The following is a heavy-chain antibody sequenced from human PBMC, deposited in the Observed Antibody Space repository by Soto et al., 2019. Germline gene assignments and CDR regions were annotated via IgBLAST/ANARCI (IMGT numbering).Heavy chain of an antibody. CDR3: AREGRSAAPQAGFDL. CDR1: GNSISTGAYY. J-gene: IGHJ4*02. Sequence: PSETLSLTCTVSGNSISTGAYYWSWLRQHPVKGLEWIGHIFYSGSTHYSPSLESRVTISVDTSKNQFSIKLTSVTVADTAVYYCAREGRSAAPQAGFDLWGQGTLVTVSS. CDR2: IFYSGST. V-gene: IGHV4-31*03. D-gene: IGHD3-10*01.